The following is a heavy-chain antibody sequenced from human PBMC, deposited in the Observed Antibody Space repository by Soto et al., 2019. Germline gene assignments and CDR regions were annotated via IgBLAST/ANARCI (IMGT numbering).Heavy chain of an antibody. CDR1: GFTFRSYA. Sequence: QVQLGESGGGVVQPGRSLRLSCEASGFTFRSYAMHWVRQAPGKGLEWVALISFDGSKKQYADSVTGRFTMSRDNSKSTLSLQLTSLTLQETAVYYCARSGSSFPFDHWGQGTLVPVSS. D-gene: IGHD1-26*01. V-gene: IGHV3-30*04. CDR3: ARSGSSFPFDH. CDR2: ISFDGSKK. J-gene: IGHJ4*02.